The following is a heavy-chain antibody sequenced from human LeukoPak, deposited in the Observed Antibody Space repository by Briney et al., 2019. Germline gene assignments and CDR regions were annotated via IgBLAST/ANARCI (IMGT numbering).Heavy chain of an antibody. CDR1: GYTFTGYY. J-gene: IGHJ4*02. CDR3: ARAYYDSSGYSCFDY. D-gene: IGHD3-22*01. CDR2: INPNSGGT. Sequence: ASVKVSCKASGYTFTGYYMHWVRQAPGQGLEWMGWINPNSGGTNYAQKFQGRVTMTRDTSISTAYMELSRLRSDDTAVYYRARAYYDSSGYSCFDYWGQGTLVTVSS. V-gene: IGHV1-2*02.